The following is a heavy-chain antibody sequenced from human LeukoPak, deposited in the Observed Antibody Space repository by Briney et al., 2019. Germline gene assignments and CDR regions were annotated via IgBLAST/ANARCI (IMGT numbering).Heavy chain of an antibody. J-gene: IGHJ3*02. CDR2: INHSGGT. CDR3: ARRRKTEDGLHAFDI. D-gene: IGHD5-24*01. Sequence: SETLSLTCTVSGGSIRSTSYYWGWIRQPPGKGLEWIGEINHSGGTNYNPSLKSRVTISVDTSKKQFSLKLSSVTAADTAVYYCARRRKTEDGLHAFDIWGQGTMVTVSS. CDR1: GGSIRSTSYY. V-gene: IGHV4-39*07.